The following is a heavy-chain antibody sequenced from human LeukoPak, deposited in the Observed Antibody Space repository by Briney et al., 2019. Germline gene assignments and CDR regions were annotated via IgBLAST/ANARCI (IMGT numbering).Heavy chain of an antibody. CDR2: ISSSGNTI. J-gene: IGHJ4*02. D-gene: IGHD3-22*01. V-gene: IGHV3-48*03. CDR1: RLTFSNHE. Sequence: GGSLRLSCAAPRLTFSNHEMHWVRQAPGKGPEWLSYISSSGNTIYYADSVKGRFTISRDNSKNSLYLQMNSLRAEDTAVYYCAKGLSSSFRWLPDYWGQGTLVTVSS. CDR3: AKGLSSSFRWLPDY.